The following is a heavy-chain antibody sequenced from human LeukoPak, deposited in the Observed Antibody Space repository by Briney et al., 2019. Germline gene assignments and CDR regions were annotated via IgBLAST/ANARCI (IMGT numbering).Heavy chain of an antibody. V-gene: IGHV4-39*07. CDR1: GGSISSSSYY. CDR2: SYYSGGT. CDR3: ARGPNIVATSSSSGRDFDY. J-gene: IGHJ4*02. Sequence: PSETLCLTCTVSGGSISSSSYYWGWIRQPPGKGLEWIGSSYYSGGTNYNPSLKSRVTISVDTSKNQFSLKLSCVTAADTAVYYCARGPNIVATSSSSGRDFDYWGQGTLVTVSS. D-gene: IGHD5-12*01.